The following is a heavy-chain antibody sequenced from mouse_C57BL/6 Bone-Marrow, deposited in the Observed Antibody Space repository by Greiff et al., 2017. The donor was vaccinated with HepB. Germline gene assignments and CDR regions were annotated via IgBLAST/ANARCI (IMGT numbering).Heavy chain of an antibody. CDR1: GYTFTNYW. J-gene: IGHJ1*03. CDR3: ARSDYYGSSYDWYSDV. V-gene: IGHV1-63*01. Sequence: QVQLQQSGAELVRPGPSVKMSCKASGYTFTNYWIGWAKQRPGHGLEWIGDIYPGGGYTNYNEKFKGKATLTADKSSSTAYLQFSSLTSEDSAIYYCARSDYYGSSYDWYSDVWGTGTTVTVSS. CDR2: IYPGGGYT. D-gene: IGHD1-1*01.